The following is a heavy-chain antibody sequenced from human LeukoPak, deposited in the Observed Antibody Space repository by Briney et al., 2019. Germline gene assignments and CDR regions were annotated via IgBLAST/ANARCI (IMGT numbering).Heavy chain of an antibody. J-gene: IGHJ4*02. D-gene: IGHD3-10*01. CDR1: GFTFSSYA. Sequence: TGGSLRLSCAASGFTFSSYAMHWVRQAPGKGLEWVAVISYDGSNKYYADSVKGRFTISRDNSKNTLYLQMNSLRAEDTAVYYCARDVGGVINSLGYWGQGTLVTVSS. CDR2: ISYDGSNK. CDR3: ARDVGGVINSLGY. V-gene: IGHV3-30*04.